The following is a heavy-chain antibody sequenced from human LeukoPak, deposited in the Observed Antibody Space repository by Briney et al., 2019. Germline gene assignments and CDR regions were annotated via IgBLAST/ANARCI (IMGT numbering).Heavy chain of an antibody. Sequence: GGSLRLSCVASGFTLSSYSMNWVRPAPGKGREWVSYISSSSRTTYYADSVKGRFTISRHNAKNALYLQMNSLGDEDTAVYYCARDVAGTGWWVGAFDMWGQGTVVTVSS. J-gene: IGHJ3*02. CDR1: GFTLSSYS. CDR2: ISSSSRTT. V-gene: IGHV3-48*02. D-gene: IGHD2-15*01. CDR3: ARDVAGTGWWVGAFDM.